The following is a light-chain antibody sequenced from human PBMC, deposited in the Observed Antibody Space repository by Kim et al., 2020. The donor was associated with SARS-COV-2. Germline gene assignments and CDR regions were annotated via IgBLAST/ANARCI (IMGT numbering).Light chain of an antibody. CDR1: QRVASIY. V-gene: IGKV3-20*01. J-gene: IGKJ2*01. CDR2: GAS. CDR3: QQYGNSPDT. Sequence: LAPGERAPLSCRASQRVASIYLAWYQQKPGQAPRLLIYGASSRATGIPDRFSGSGSGTDFTLTISRLEPEDFAVYYCQQYGNSPDTFGQGTKLEI.